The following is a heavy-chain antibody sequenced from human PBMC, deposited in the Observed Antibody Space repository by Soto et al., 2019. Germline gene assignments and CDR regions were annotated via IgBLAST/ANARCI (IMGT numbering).Heavy chain of an antibody. D-gene: IGHD6-13*01. Sequence: QLQESGPGLVKPSETLSLTCSVSGASISSFNWNWVRQPAGKGPEWVGRLNIAGTINYNPALKRRITMTMDTSKNQISLHLRSVTAADTAIYYCATDRGEYTSSWFWYFSHWGHGTLVTVSS. CDR1: GASISSFN. CDR3: ATDRGEYTSSWFWYFSH. J-gene: IGHJ2*01. V-gene: IGHV4-4*07. CDR2: LNIAGTI.